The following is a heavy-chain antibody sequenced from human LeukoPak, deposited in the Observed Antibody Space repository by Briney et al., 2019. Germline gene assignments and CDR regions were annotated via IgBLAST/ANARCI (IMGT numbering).Heavy chain of an antibody. D-gene: IGHD3-10*01. V-gene: IGHV3-7*01. J-gene: IGHJ4*02. CDR1: GFTFSSYW. CDR3: ARVRLGGLNEYYFDY. Sequence: GGSLRLSCAASGFTFSSYWMSWVRQAPGKGLEWVANIKQDGSEKYYVDSVKGRFTISRDNAKNSLYLQMNSLRAEDTAVYYCARVRLGGLNEYYFDYWGQGTLVTVSS. CDR2: IKQDGSEK.